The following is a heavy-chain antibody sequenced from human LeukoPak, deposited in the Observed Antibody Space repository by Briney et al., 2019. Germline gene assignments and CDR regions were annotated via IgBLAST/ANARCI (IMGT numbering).Heavy chain of an antibody. V-gene: IGHV1-69*04. CDR3: ARDLNEGRDP. CDR2: IIPIFGIA. CDR1: GGTFSSYA. Sequence: GSSVKVSCKASGGTFSSYAISWVRQAPGQGLGWMGRIIPIFGIANYAQKFQGRVTITADKSTSTAYMELSSLRSEDTAVYYCARDLNEGRDPWGQGTLVTVSS. J-gene: IGHJ5*02. D-gene: IGHD1-26*01.